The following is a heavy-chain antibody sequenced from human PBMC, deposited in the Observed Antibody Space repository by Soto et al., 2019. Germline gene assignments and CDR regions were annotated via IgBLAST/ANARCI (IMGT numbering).Heavy chain of an antibody. CDR3: AREEYYYGSGKGFDI. J-gene: IGHJ3*02. V-gene: IGHV1-18*01. CDR2: ISAYNGNT. CDR1: GYTFTRYG. D-gene: IGHD3-10*01. Sequence: ASVKVSCKASGYTFTRYGISWVRQAPGQGLEWMGWISAYNGNTNYAQKLQGRVTMTTDTSTSTAYMELRSLRSDDTAVYYCAREEYYYGSGKGFDIWGQGTMVTVSS.